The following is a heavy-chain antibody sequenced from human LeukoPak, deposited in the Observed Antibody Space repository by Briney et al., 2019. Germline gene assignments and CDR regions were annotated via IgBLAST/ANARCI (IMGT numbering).Heavy chain of an antibody. CDR2: IFSSESSNT. D-gene: IGHD5-24*01. CDR3: AREGDGYYYYYYMDV. V-gene: IGHV4-4*08. J-gene: IGHJ6*03. Sequence: SETLSLTCSVSNGSFSTYYWGWIRQPPGKRLEWIGYIFSSESSNTNYNPSLNGRVTISVDTSKNQFSLTLNSVTAADTAVYYCAREGDGYYYYYYMDVWGKGTTVTVSS. CDR1: NGSFSTYY.